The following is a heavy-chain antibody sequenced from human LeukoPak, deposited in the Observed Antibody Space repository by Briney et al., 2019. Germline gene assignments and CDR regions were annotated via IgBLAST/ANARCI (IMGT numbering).Heavy chain of an antibody. Sequence: PSETLSLTCTVSGGSISSSSYYWGWIRQPPGKGLEWIGSIYYSGSTYHNPSLKSRVTISVDTSKNQFSLKLSSVTAADTAVYYCARDLTRREWLATPYWYFDLWGRGTLVTVSS. CDR2: IYYSGST. V-gene: IGHV4-39*07. J-gene: IGHJ2*01. CDR3: ARDLTRREWLATPYWYFDL. D-gene: IGHD6-19*01. CDR1: GGSISSSSYY.